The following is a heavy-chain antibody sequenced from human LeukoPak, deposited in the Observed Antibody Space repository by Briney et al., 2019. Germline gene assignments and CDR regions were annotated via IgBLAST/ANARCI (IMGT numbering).Heavy chain of an antibody. CDR3: AGGSGSMDV. J-gene: IGHJ6*04. V-gene: IGHV4-34*01. Sequence: SETLSLTCAVYGGSFSGYCWSWIRQPPGKGLEWIGEINHSGSTNYNPSLKSRVTISVDTSKNQFSLKLSSVTAADTAVYYCAGGSGSMDVWGKGTTVTVSS. D-gene: IGHD3-10*01. CDR2: INHSGST. CDR1: GGSFSGYC.